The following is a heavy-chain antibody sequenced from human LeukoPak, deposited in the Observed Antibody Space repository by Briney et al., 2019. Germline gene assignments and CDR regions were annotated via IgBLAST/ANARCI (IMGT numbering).Heavy chain of an antibody. J-gene: IGHJ4*02. Sequence: GGSLRLSCAASGFTVSSNEMSWVRQAPGKGLEWVSSISGGSTYYADSRKGRFTISRDNSKNTLYLQMNSLRAEDTAVYYCAKVKYYYDSSGPFDYWGQGTLVTVSS. CDR2: ISGGST. CDR1: GFTVSSNE. V-gene: IGHV3-38-3*01. D-gene: IGHD3-22*01. CDR3: AKVKYYYDSSGPFDY.